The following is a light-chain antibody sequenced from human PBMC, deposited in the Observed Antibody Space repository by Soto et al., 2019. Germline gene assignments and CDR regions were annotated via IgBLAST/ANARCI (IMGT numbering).Light chain of an antibody. V-gene: IGLV2-8*01. Sequence: QSVLTQPPSESGSPGQSVAISCTGTSSDVGGYNYVSWYQQHPGKAPKLMIYEVNKRPSGVPDRFSGSKSGNTASLTVSGLQAEDDADYYCSSYAGSSNVFGTGIKLTVL. CDR2: EVN. J-gene: IGLJ1*01. CDR3: SSYAGSSNV. CDR1: SSDVGGYNY.